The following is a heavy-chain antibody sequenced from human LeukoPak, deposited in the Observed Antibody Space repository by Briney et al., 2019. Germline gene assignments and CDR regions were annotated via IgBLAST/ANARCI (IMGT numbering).Heavy chain of an antibody. CDR1: GGSFSGYY. Sequence: NPSETLSLTCAVYGGSFSGYYWSWIRQPPGKGLEWIGSIYYSGSTYYNPSLKSQVTISVDTSKNQFSLKLSSVTAADTAVYYCARAPHKTAFDIWGQGTMVTVSS. V-gene: IGHV4-34*01. CDR2: IYYSGST. CDR3: ARAPHKTAFDI. J-gene: IGHJ3*02.